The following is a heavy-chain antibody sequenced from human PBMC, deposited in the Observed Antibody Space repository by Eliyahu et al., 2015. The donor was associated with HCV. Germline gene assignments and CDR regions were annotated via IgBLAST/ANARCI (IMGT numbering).Heavy chain of an antibody. CDR1: GFXFSSYG. CDR2: ISYDGSNK. V-gene: IGHV3-30*18. D-gene: IGHD1-26*01. J-gene: IGHJ2*01. CDR3: AKDGIVGATSLWYFDL. Sequence: QVQLVESGGGVVQPGRSLRLSCAASGFXFSSYGXXWVRQAPGKGLEWVAVISYDGSNKYYADSVKGRFTISRDNSKNTLYLQMNSLRAEDTAVYYCAKDGIVGATSLWYFDLWGRGTLVTVSS.